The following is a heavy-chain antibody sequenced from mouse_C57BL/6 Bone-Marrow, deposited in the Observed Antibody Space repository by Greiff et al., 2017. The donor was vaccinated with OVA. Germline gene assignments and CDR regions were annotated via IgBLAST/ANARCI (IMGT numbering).Heavy chain of an antibody. D-gene: IGHD3-2*02. V-gene: IGHV1-61*01. CDR2: IYPSDSET. CDR1: GYTFTSYW. Sequence: QVQLQQPGAELVRPGSSVKLSCKASGYTFTSYWMDWVKQRPGQGLEWIGNIYPSDSETHYNQKFKDKATLTVDKSSSTAYMQLSSLTSEDSAVYYCARDRAGPLYCAMDYEGRGNSITVTA. CDR3: ARDRAGPLYCAMDY. J-gene: IGHJ4*01.